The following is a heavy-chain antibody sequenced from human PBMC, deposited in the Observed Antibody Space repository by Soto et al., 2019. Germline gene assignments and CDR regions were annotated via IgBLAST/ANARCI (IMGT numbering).Heavy chain of an antibody. CDR1: GGSISSSSYY. CDR2: IYYSGCT. V-gene: IGHV4-39*01. J-gene: IGHJ4*02. Sequence: QLQLQESGPGLVKPSETLSLTCTVSGGSISSSSYYWGWIRQPPGKGLEWIGSIYYSGCTYYNPSIKSRVTISVDTSKNQFSLKLSSVTAADTAVYYCARQHEDPFDYWGQGTLVTVSS. CDR3: ARQHEDPFDY.